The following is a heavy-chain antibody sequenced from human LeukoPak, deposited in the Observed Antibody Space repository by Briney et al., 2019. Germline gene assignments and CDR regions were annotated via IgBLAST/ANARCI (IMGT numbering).Heavy chain of an antibody. V-gene: IGHV3-23*01. J-gene: IGHJ4*02. Sequence: SGGSLRLSCAVSGITLSNYGMSWVRQAPGKGLEWVAGISDSGGRTNYADSVKGRFTNSRDNPKNTLYLQMNSLRAEDTAVYFCAKRGVVIRVILVGFHKEAYYFDSWGQGGLVTVSS. D-gene: IGHD3-22*01. CDR2: ISDSGGRT. CDR1: GITLSNYG. CDR3: AKRGVVIRVILVGFHKEAYYFDS.